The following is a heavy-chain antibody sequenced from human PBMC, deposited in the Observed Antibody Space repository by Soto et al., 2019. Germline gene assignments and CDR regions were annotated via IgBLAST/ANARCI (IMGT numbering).Heavy chain of an antibody. CDR1: GVTSSNYG. J-gene: IGHJ6*02. CDR2: ILPVFGTT. Sequence: QVQLVQSGAEVKKPGSSVKVSCKASGVTSSNYGVSWVRQAPGQGLEWMGGILPVFGTTTYARNFQGRITMTADKATSTVYMELTSLLSDDTATYYCARDPDEVVGTDYHYYGMDVWDQGATVTVSS. CDR3: ARDPDEVVGTDYHYYGMDV. D-gene: IGHD1-26*01. V-gene: IGHV1-69*06.